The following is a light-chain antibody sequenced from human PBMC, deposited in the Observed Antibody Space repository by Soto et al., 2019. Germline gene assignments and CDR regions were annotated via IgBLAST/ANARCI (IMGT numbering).Light chain of an antibody. CDR2: GNN. CDR1: GAGYD. J-gene: IGLJ3*02. Sequence: QSVLTQPPSVSGAPGQRVTISCIGAGYDVHWYQQLPGTAPKVLIYGNNNRPSGVPDRFSGSKSCTSASLAITGLQAEDEDDYYCQSYDSSLSGWVFGGWTKLTVL. V-gene: IGLV1-40*01. CDR3: QSYDSSLSGWV.